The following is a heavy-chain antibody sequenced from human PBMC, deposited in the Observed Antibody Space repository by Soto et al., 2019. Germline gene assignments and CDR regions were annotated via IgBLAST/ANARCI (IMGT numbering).Heavy chain of an antibody. D-gene: IGHD3-10*01. J-gene: IGHJ6*03. CDR3: ARGFEGYYGSGSYYKDYYYYYMDV. CDR1: GGSISSYY. V-gene: IGHV4-59*01. Sequence: QVQLQESGPGLVKPSETLSLTCTVSGGSISSYYWSWIRQPPGKGLEWIGYIYYSGSTNYNPSLKSRVTISVDTSKNQFSLKLSSVTAADTAVYYCARGFEGYYGSGSYYKDYYYYYMDVWGKGTTVTVSS. CDR2: IYYSGST.